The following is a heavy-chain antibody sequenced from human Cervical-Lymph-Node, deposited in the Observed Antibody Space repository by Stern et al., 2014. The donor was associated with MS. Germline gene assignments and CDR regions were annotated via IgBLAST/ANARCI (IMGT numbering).Heavy chain of an antibody. CDR3: ASHGAVYSLHSGTNDKPANY. CDR1: GASMTSIHYY. V-gene: IGHV4-39*01. D-gene: IGHD3-10*01. CDR2: IYYSGST. Sequence: QLQLQESGPGLVRPSETLSLTCTVSGASMTSIHYYWGWIRQSPGKGLEWIGSIYYSGSTHYNPSLESQLTIVADTSKNQLSLYLRSATAADSGIYYCASHGAVYSLHSGTNDKPANYWGPGILVTVSS. J-gene: IGHJ4*02.